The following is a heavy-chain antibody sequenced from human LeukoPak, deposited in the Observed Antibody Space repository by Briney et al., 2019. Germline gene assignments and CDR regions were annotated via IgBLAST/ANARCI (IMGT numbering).Heavy chain of an antibody. J-gene: IGHJ4*02. CDR3: ARGSLYNSGWSQRLPDY. CDR1: GFTFSTYW. V-gene: IGHV3-7*01. CDR2: VNEDGSEK. D-gene: IGHD6-19*01. Sequence: GGSLRLSCAASGFTFSTYWMNWLRQAPGKGLEWVANVNEDGSEKYYVDSVKGRFAISRDNAKNSLYLQMSSLRHEDTAVYFCARGSLYNSGWSQRLPDYWGQGTLVTVSS.